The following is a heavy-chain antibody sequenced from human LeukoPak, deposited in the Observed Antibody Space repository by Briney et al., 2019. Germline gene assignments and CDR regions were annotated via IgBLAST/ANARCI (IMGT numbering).Heavy chain of an antibody. D-gene: IGHD5-12*01. CDR3: ANWGKYSGYDFLYYGMDV. V-gene: IGHV3-23*01. Sequence: GGSLRLSCAASGFTFSSYAMSWVRQAPGKGLEWVSAISGSGGSTYYADSVKGRFTISRDNSKNTLYLQMNSLRAEDTAVYYCANWGKYSGYDFLYYGMDVWGQGTTVTVSS. CDR2: ISGSGGST. CDR1: GFTFSSYA. J-gene: IGHJ6*02.